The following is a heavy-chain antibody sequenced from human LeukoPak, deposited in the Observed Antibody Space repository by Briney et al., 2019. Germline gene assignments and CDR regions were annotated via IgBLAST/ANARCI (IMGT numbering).Heavy chain of an antibody. J-gene: IGHJ6*02. CDR2: IYYSGNI. D-gene: IGHD5-18*01. Sequence: PSGTLSLTCTVSGGSISTYYWSWIRQPPGKGLEWIGYIYYSGNIHYTPSLKSRVTISVDPSKKQFSLKLSSVTAADTAVYYCATHSYGYKYRVDVWGQGTTVTVSS. CDR3: ATHSYGYKYRVDV. CDR1: GGSISTYY. V-gene: IGHV4-59*08.